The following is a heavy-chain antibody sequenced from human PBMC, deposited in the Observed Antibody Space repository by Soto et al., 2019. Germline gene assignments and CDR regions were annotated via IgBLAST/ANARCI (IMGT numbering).Heavy chain of an antibody. J-gene: IGHJ4*02. CDR1: GFTFSSYS. Sequence: PGGSLRLSCAASGFTFSSYSMNWVRQAPGKGLEWVSSISSSSSYIYYADSVKGRFTISRDNAKNSLYLQMNSLRAEDTAVYYCARDFLPSNGRNFDYWGQGTLVTVSS. V-gene: IGHV3-21*01. CDR3: ARDFLPSNGRNFDY. CDR2: ISSSSSYI. D-gene: IGHD2-8*01.